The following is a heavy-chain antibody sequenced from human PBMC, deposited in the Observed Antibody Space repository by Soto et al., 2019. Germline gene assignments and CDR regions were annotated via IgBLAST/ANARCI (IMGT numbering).Heavy chain of an antibody. J-gene: IGHJ5*02. CDR3: ARRSSSWYDTINWFDP. D-gene: IGHD6-13*01. V-gene: IGHV5-51*01. Sequence: WVRQLPGKGLEWMGIIYPGDSDTRYSPSFQGQVTISADKSISTAYLQWSSLKASDTAMYYCARRSSSWYDTINWFDPWGQGTLVTVSS. CDR2: IYPGDSDT.